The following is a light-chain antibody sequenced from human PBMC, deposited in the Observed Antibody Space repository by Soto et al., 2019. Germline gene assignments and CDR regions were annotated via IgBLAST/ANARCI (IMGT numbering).Light chain of an antibody. Sequence: EIVITQSSGTQSVPPGQRASLSCRASQSVSTTVAWYHQKPGQAPRLLVYGASTRATGIPARFSGSGAGTDFTLTITSLQSEDFGVYFCQQYKDWPTTFGQGTKVDIK. CDR3: QQYKDWPTT. CDR2: GAS. J-gene: IGKJ1*01. CDR1: QSVSTT. V-gene: IGKV3-15*01.